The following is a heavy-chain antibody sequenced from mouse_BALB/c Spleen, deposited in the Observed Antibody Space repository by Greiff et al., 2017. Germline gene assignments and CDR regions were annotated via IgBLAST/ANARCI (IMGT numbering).Heavy chain of an antibody. Sequence: VQLQQSGAELARPGASVKLSCKASGYTFTSYWMQWVKQRPGQGLEWIGAIYPGDGDTRYTQKFKGKATLTADKSSSTAYMQLSSLASEDSAVYYCARYGNPYAMDYWGQGTSVTVSS. V-gene: IGHV1-87*01. CDR3: ARYGNPYAMDY. J-gene: IGHJ4*01. CDR1: GYTFTSYW. D-gene: IGHD2-1*01. CDR2: IYPGDGDT.